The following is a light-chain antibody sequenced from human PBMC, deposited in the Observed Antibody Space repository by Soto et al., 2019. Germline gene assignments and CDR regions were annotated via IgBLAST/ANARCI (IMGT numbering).Light chain of an antibody. V-gene: IGKV3-15*01. CDR1: QSVSNN. J-gene: IGKJ4*01. Sequence: EIVMTQSPATLSVSPGERATLSCRASQSVSNNLAWYQQKPGQAPRLLIYHASTGATGIPARFSGSGSGTALTRTISSVQSEDFAVYYCQQYNEWPLTFGGGTTVEIK. CDR2: HAS. CDR3: QQYNEWPLT.